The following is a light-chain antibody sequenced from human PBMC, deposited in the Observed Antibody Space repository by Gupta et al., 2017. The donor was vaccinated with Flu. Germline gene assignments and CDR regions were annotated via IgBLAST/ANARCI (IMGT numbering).Light chain of an antibody. Sequence: IDITKSPSSLSASVGDRVTITCRSGQSVSIHLNWYQQKSGMAPKLLIYAASSFESGVSSRFSGSGSGTYFTLTITSLQPEDFATYYCQQSYSVPNTFGQGTKLEIK. CDR2: AAS. V-gene: IGKV1-39*01. CDR3: QQSYSVPNT. CDR1: QSVSIH. J-gene: IGKJ2*01.